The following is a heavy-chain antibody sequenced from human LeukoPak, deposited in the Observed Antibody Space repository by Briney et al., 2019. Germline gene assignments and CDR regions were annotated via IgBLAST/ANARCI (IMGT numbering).Heavy chain of an antibody. D-gene: IGHD2-2*02. J-gene: IGHJ4*02. CDR3: AKDSIPSTAGPYYLDY. Sequence: GGSLRLSCAASGFTFSNYGMYWVRQAPGKGLEWVTFMRHDGSYQYYEDSVRGRFTISRDTSKNTLYLQMNSLTPQDTAIYYCAKDSIPSTAGPYYLDYWGQGTLVSVSS. V-gene: IGHV3-30*02. CDR1: GFTFSNYG. CDR2: MRHDGSYQ.